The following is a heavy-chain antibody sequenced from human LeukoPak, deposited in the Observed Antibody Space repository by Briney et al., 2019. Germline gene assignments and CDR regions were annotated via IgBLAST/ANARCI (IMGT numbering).Heavy chain of an antibody. V-gene: IGHV1-18*01. Sequence: GASVTVSCKASVYTFTSYGISWVRQAPGQGLDWMGWISAYNGNTNYAQKLQGRVTMTTDTSTSTAYMELRSLRSDDTAVYYCARGRPNSSGYYYNWFDPWGPGTLVTVSS. D-gene: IGHD3-22*01. CDR3: ARGRPNSSGYYYNWFDP. CDR2: ISAYNGNT. CDR1: VYTFTSYG. J-gene: IGHJ5*02.